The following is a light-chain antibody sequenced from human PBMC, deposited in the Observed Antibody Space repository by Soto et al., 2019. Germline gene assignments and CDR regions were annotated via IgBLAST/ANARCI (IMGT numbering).Light chain of an antibody. CDR1: QSVSSYY. Sequence: EVVLTQSPGTLSLSPGERATLSCRASQSVSSYYLAWYQQKPGQAPRLLIYAASSRATGIPDRFSGGGSGTEFTLTISSLQPDDFATYYCQQYNSYPWTFGQGTKVDIK. J-gene: IGKJ1*01. V-gene: IGKV3-20*01. CDR2: AAS. CDR3: QQYNSYPWT.